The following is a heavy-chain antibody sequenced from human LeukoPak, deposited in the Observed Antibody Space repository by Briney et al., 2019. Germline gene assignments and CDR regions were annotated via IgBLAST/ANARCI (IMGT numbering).Heavy chain of an antibody. Sequence: GGSLRLSCAASGFTFSSYGMHWVRQAPGKGLEWVAVIWYDGSNKHYADSVKGRFTISRDNSKNTLYLQMNSLRAEDTAVYYCARGAHYGDYNNWFDPWGQGTLVTVSS. V-gene: IGHV3-33*01. J-gene: IGHJ5*02. D-gene: IGHD4-17*01. CDR3: ARGAHYGDYNNWFDP. CDR1: GFTFSSYG. CDR2: IWYDGSNK.